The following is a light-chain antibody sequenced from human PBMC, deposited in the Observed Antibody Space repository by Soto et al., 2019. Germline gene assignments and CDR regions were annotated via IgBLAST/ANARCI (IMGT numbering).Light chain of an antibody. CDR2: DAS. Sequence: EIVLRQSPATLSLSPGESATLSCRASQSVSSYLAWYQQKPGQAPRLLIYDASNRATGIPARFSGSGSGTDFTLTISSLEPEDFAVYYCQQRSNWLWTFGQGTKVDIK. J-gene: IGKJ1*01. CDR3: QQRSNWLWT. CDR1: QSVSSY. V-gene: IGKV3-11*01.